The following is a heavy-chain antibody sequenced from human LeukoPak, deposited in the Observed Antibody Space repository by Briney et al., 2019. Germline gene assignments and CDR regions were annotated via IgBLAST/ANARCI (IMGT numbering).Heavy chain of an antibody. CDR1: GYTLTELS. Sequence: ASVKVSCKVSGYTLTELSMHWVRQAPGKGLEWMGGFDPEDGETIYAQKFQGRVTMTEDTSTDTAYMELSSLRSEDTAVYYCATMETSDYDILTGQRIGAFDIWGQGTMVTVSP. D-gene: IGHD3-9*01. J-gene: IGHJ3*02. CDR3: ATMETSDYDILTGQRIGAFDI. CDR2: FDPEDGET. V-gene: IGHV1-24*01.